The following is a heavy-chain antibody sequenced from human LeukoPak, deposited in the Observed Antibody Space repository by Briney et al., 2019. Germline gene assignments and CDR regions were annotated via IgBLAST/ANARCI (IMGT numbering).Heavy chain of an antibody. V-gene: IGHV3-7*01. CDR3: ASRESSMSRSH. CDR2: INEDGSEQ. J-gene: IGHJ4*02. CDR1: GFMFSGYW. D-gene: IGHD2/OR15-2a*01. Sequence: PGGSLRLSCAASGFMFSGYWMNWVRHVPGKGLEWVANINEDGSEQFYVDSVRGRFTISRDNANNSLYLQMNSLRAEDTAVYYCASRESSMSRSHWGQESLLTVSS.